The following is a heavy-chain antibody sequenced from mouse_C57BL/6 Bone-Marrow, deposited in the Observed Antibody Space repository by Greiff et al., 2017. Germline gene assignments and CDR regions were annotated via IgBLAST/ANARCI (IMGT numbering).Heavy chain of an antibody. Sequence: DVKLVESGGGLVKPGGSLKLSCAASGFTFSSYAMSWVRQTPEKRLEWVATISDGGSYTYYPDNVKGRFTISRDNAKNNLYLQMSHLKSEDTAMYYCARDDGYPGAYWGQGTLVTVSA. CDR1: GFTFSSYA. D-gene: IGHD2-3*01. CDR3: ARDDGYPGAY. CDR2: ISDGGSYT. V-gene: IGHV5-4*01. J-gene: IGHJ3*01.